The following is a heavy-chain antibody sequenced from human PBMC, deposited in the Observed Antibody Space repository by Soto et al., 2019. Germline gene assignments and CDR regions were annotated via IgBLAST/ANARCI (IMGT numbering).Heavy chain of an antibody. D-gene: IGHD3-10*01. V-gene: IGHV3-21*01. J-gene: IGHJ5*02. CDR1: GFTFSSYS. CDR2: ISGSSSYI. Sequence: TGGSLRLSCAASGFTFSSYSMNWVRQAPGKGLEWVSSISGSSSYIYYADSVKGRFTISRDNAKNSLYLQMNSLRAEDTAVYYCARDPIIAMVRGVINWFDPWGQGTLVTVSS. CDR3: ARDPIIAMVRGVINWFDP.